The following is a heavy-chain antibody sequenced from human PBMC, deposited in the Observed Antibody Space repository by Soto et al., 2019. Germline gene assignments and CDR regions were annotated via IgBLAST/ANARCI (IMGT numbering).Heavy chain of an antibody. CDR3: ARKGGGYRYGYSDY. V-gene: IGHV4-34*01. CDR1: GGSFSGYY. D-gene: IGHD5-18*01. Sequence: SETLCLTCAVYGGSFSGYYWSWIRQPPGKGLEWIGEINHSGSTNYNPSLKSRVTISVDTSKNQFSLKLSSVTAADTAVYYCARKGGGYRYGYSDYWGKGTLVTV. CDR2: INHSGST. J-gene: IGHJ4*02.